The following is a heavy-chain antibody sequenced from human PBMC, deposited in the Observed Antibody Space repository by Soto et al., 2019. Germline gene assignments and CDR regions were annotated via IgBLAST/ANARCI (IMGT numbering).Heavy chain of an antibody. CDR2: IIPIFGTA. D-gene: IGHD6-13*01. CDR1: GYTFTSYG. Sequence: QVQLVQSGAEVKKPGASVKVSCKASGYTFTSYGISWVRQAPGQGLEWMGWIIPIFGTANYAQKFQGRVTITADESTSTAYMELSSLRSEDTAVYYCVSHHPSSSSWYEWGQGTLVTVSS. V-gene: IGHV1-69*13. J-gene: IGHJ4*02. CDR3: VSHHPSSSSWYE.